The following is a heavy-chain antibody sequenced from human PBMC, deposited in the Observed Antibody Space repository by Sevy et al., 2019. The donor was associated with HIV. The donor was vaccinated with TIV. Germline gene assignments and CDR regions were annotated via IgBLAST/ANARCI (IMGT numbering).Heavy chain of an antibody. V-gene: IGHV1-18*01. CDR1: GYIFTSYG. CDR2: ISANNGNT. Sequence: ASVKVSCKASGYIFTSYGISWVRQAPGQGLEWMGWISANNGNTNYVQKFQGRVTMTTDTSTTTAYMELRSLRSDDTAVYYCARDPRTFYYDSSGYGHDYWGQGTLVTVSS. CDR3: ARDPRTFYYDSSGYGHDY. D-gene: IGHD3-22*01. J-gene: IGHJ4*02.